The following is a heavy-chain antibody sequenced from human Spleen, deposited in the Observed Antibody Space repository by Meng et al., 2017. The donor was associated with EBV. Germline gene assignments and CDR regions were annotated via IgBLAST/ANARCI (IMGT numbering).Heavy chain of an antibody. J-gene: IGHJ5*02. D-gene: IGHD6-6*01. CDR1: GGSVSGFY. CDR3: ARGRTVARSPWSDP. CDR2: SNHSGST. Sequence: QGQPQEWGAGLLRPSEPLSLSCAVYGGSVSGFYWIWIRQSPEKGLEWIGESNHSGSTTYNPSLKSRVTISVDTSKDQFSLRLTSVTAADTAIYYCARGRTVARSPWSDPWGQGTLVTVSS. V-gene: IGHV4-34*01.